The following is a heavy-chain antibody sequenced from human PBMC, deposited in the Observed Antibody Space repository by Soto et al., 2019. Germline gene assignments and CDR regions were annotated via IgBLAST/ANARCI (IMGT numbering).Heavy chain of an antibody. CDR2: IIPIPDIT. CDR1: GCTFSTYI. Sequence: QVQLVQSGAEVRKPGSSVKVSCKAPGCTFSTYIISWVRQAPGQGLEWMGRIIPIPDITNYAQKFQDRVTVTADRSTSTAYMELTSLKSEDTAVYYCARDRITTRGDAFDLWGQGTMVTVSS. J-gene: IGHJ3*01. CDR3: ARDRITTRGDAFDL. V-gene: IGHV1-69*08. D-gene: IGHD3-3*01.